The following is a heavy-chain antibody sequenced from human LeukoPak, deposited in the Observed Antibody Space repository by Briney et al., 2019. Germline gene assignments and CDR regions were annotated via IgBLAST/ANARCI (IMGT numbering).Heavy chain of an antibody. Sequence: SETLSLTCTVSGGSISGSSYYWGWIRQPPGKGLEWIGSIYYSGSTYYNPSLKSRVTISVDTSKNQFSLKLSSVTAADTAVYYCARAIEGSSYYYGSGSYYFIDPWGQGTLVIVSS. CDR1: GGSISGSSYY. D-gene: IGHD3-10*01. J-gene: IGHJ5*02. V-gene: IGHV4-39*01. CDR3: ARAIEGSSYYYGSGSYYFIDP. CDR2: IYYSGST.